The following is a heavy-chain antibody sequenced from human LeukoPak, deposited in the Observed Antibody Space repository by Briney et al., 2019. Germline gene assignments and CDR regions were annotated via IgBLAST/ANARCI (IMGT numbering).Heavy chain of an antibody. CDR2: IIPIFGTA. V-gene: IGHV1-69*06. D-gene: IGHD3-16*01. J-gene: IGHJ4*02. CDR3: VKEPSRGSYADH. CDR1: GGTFSSYA. Sequence: SVKVSCKASGGTFSSYAISWVRQAPGQGLEWMGGIIPIFGTANYAQKFQGRVTITADKSTSTAYMELSSLRSEDTAVYYCVKEPSRGSYADHWGQGTLVTVSS.